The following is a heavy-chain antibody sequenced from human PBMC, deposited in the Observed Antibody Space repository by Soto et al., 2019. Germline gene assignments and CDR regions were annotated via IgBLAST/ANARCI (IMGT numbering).Heavy chain of an antibody. V-gene: IGHV3-23*01. CDR3: AKDDGWET. D-gene: IGHD6-19*01. CDR1: GFTFRGYS. Sequence: EVQLLESGGNLVQPGGSLRLSCAASGFTFRGYSLNWVRKAPGKGLGWVSTITPSGTNKYYADSVKGRFTVSRDNSKSTRYLHMNSLRAEDTAAYYCAKDDGWETWGPGTLVTVSS. J-gene: IGHJ5*02. CDR2: ITPSGTNK.